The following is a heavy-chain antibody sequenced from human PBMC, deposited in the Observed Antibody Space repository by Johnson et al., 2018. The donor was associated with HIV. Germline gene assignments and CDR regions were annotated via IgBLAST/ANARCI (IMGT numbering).Heavy chain of an antibody. CDR2: ISSSGSSI. CDR3: ARGSIIMVRGVIGLDI. J-gene: IGHJ3*02. D-gene: IGHD3-10*01. Sequence: VQLVESGGGVVQPGGSLRLSCAASGFTFSSYDMHWVRQAPGKGLECISYISSSGSSIYYADSVTGRFTISRDNAKNSLYLQMDSLRGEDTAVYYCARGSIIMVRGVIGLDIWGQGTMVTVSS. CDR1: GFTFSSYD. V-gene: IGHV3-48*03.